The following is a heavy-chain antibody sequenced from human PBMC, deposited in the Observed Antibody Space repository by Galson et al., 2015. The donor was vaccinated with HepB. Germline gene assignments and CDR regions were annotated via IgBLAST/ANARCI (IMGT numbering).Heavy chain of an antibody. CDR3: ARTNDYGDYGDWYFDL. CDR2: INHRGRT. D-gene: IGHD4-17*01. Sequence: TLSLTCGVYGGSFSGYYWTWIRQPPGKGLEWIGEINHRGRTNYNPSLRTRLIVSIDTSKTQVSLKLNSVIATDTAVYYCARTNDYGDYGDWYFDLWGRGTLVTVSS. J-gene: IGHJ2*01. CDR1: GGSFSGYY. V-gene: IGHV4-34*01.